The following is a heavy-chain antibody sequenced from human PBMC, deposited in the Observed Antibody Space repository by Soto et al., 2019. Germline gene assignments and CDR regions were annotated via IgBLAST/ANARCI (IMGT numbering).Heavy chain of an antibody. D-gene: IGHD3-22*01. CDR3: ARGDATKIVVTTYYAMDV. CDR1: GGSLSNYG. CDR2: IIPVFGTP. J-gene: IGHJ6*02. V-gene: IGHV1-69*12. Sequence: QVQLVQSGAEVKKPGSSVKVSCKASGGSLSNYGISWVRQAPGQGLEWMGAIIPVFGTPNYAQKFQDRVTLTADDSTNTVYMEVRSLTSEDTAVYYCARGDATKIVVTTYYAMDVWGQGTTVTVSS.